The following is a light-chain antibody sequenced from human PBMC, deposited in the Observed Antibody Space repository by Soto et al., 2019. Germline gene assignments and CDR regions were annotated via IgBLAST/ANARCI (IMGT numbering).Light chain of an antibody. Sequence: QSALTQPPSASGSPGQSVAISCTGTSSDVGGYNYVSWYQQHPGKAPKLMSYEVNKRPSGVPDRFSGSKSGNTASLTVSGLQAEDEADYYCGSYAGSSNVFGTGTKLTVL. CDR3: GSYAGSSNV. CDR2: EVN. V-gene: IGLV2-8*01. J-gene: IGLJ1*01. CDR1: SSDVGGYNY.